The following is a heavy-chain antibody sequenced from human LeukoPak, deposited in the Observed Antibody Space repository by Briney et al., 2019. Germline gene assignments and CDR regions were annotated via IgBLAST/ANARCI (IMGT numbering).Heavy chain of an antibody. CDR3: TRGAGWLIDY. D-gene: IGHD3-16*01. V-gene: IGHV4-59*01. J-gene: IGHJ4*02. CDR1: DGSISGYY. Sequence: SETLSLACTVSDGSISGYYWTWIRRPAEKGLEWIGSIYYSGSTYYNPSLKSRVTISVDTSKNHFSLKLNSVTTADTAVYYCTRGAGWLIDYWGQGILVTVSS. CDR2: IYYSGST.